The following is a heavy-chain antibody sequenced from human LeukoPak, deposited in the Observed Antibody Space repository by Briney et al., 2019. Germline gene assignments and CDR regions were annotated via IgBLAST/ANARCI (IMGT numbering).Heavy chain of an antibody. D-gene: IGHD3-22*01. CDR1: GFTFSSYA. J-gene: IGHJ4*02. CDR2: ISGSGGST. CDR3: AREAFDSSGSLDY. Sequence: GGSLRLSCAASGFTFSSYAMSWVRQTPGKGLEWVSAISGSGGSTYYAVSVKGRFTISRDNSKNTLFLQMNSLRAEDTAVYYCAREAFDSSGSLDYWGQGTLVTVSS. V-gene: IGHV3-23*01.